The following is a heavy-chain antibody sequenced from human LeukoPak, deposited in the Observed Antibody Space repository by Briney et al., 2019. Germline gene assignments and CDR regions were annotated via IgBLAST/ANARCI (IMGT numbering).Heavy chain of an antibody. CDR2: LYSGGNT. D-gene: IGHD3-10*01. CDR1: GFTVSSNY. Sequence: GGSLRLSCAVSGFTVSSNYMSWVRQAPGKGLECVSVLYSGGNTYYADSVKGRFTISRDNSKNTLYLQMNSLRAEDTAVYYCARYDGGSGPFDYWGQGTLVTVSS. V-gene: IGHV3-53*01. J-gene: IGHJ4*02. CDR3: ARYDGGSGPFDY.